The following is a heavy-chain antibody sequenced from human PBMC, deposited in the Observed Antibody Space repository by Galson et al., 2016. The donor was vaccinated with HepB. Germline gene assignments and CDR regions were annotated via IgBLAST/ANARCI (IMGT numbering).Heavy chain of an antibody. J-gene: IGHJ6*03. Sequence: SLRLSCAASGFTFSSRGMHWVRQAPGKGLEWVAVIWPDGSDEKYGDSVQGRFRISRDGSKNTLYLQMNSLRAEDTAVYYCTKEGAYCSSSRCRYYMDVWGRGTTVTVSS. CDR1: GFTFSSRG. V-gene: IGHV3-33*06. CDR3: TKEGAYCSSSRCRYYMDV. CDR2: IWPDGSDE. D-gene: IGHD2-2*01.